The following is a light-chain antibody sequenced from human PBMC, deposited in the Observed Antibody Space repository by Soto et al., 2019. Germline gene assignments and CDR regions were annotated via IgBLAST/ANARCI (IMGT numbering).Light chain of an antibody. J-gene: IGKJ1*01. CDR2: DAS. CDR1: QSITTF. V-gene: IGKV1-5*01. Sequence: DIQMTQSPSTLSASIGDRVTITCRASQSITTFLAWYQQKPGKAPQILIYDASKLEPGVPSRLSGGGSGTEFTLTISSLQPDDFATYYCQKYNNAPRTFGQGTTVEIK. CDR3: QKYNNAPRT.